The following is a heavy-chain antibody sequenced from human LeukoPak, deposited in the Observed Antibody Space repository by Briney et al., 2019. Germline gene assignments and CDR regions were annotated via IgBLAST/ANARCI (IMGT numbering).Heavy chain of an antibody. CDR2: INPNSGGT. J-gene: IGHJ6*03. D-gene: IGHD3-3*01. CDR1: GYTFTGYY. CDR3: ARAGFWSGYFSASGYYYMDV. Sequence: ASVKVSCKASGYTFTGYYMHWVRQAPGQGLEWMGWINPNSGGTNYAQKFQGRVTMTRDMSISTAYMELSRLRSDDTAVYYCARAGFWSGYFSASGYYYMDVWGKGTTVTVSS. V-gene: IGHV1-2*02.